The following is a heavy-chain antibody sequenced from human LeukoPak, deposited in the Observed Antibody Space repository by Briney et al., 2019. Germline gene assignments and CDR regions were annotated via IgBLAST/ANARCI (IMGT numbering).Heavy chain of an antibody. J-gene: IGHJ4*02. CDR2: LISEKYGGTI. CDR3: SIVSAYGAGIPRGLVY. D-gene: IGHD3-10*01. Sequence: GGALRLPCKASGFTLGDFVMTWVRPAPGKGPGWVGFLISEKYGGTIAYAATVKGSFTISRDDSERIAYLQMHSLDIEGTAVYYCSIVSAYGAGIPRGLVYWGQGTLVSVST. CDR1: GFTLGDFV. V-gene: IGHV3-49*04.